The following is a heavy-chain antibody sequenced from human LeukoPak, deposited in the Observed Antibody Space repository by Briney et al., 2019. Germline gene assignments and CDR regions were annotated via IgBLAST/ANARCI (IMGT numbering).Heavy chain of an antibody. J-gene: IGHJ6*03. CDR3: ARGPSVSVLPYFYYYMDV. CDR1: GYTFTSYG. CDR2: ISAYNGNT. V-gene: IGHV1-18*01. Sequence: ASVKVSCKASGYTFTSYGISWVRQAPGQGLEWMGWISAYNGNTNYAQKLQGRVTMTTDTSTSTAYMELSSLRSEDTAVYYCARGPSVSVLPYFYYYMDVWGKGTTVTVSS. D-gene: IGHD3-10*02.